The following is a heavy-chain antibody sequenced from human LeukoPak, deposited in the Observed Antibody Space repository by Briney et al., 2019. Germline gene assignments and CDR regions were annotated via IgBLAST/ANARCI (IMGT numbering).Heavy chain of an antibody. CDR1: GGSVSNGSYY. V-gene: IGHV4-39*01. Sequence: SETLSLTCTVSGGSVSNGSYYWGWIRQPPGKGLEWIGSIYHSGSTYYNPSLKSRVTISVDTSKNQFSLKLSSVTAADTAVYYCARGSNYYDSRGYYGAPPEYFQYWGQGTLVTVSS. D-gene: IGHD3-22*01. J-gene: IGHJ1*01. CDR2: IYHSGST. CDR3: ARGSNYYDSRGYYGAPPEYFQY.